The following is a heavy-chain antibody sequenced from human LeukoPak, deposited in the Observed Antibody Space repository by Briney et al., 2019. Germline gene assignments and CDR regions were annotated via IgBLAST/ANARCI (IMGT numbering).Heavy chain of an antibody. D-gene: IGHD2-2*02. CDR2: IWYDGSNK. CDR3: AKGNCRGTSCYSDY. V-gene: IGHV3-33*06. Sequence: GRSLRLSCAASGFTFSSYGMHWVRQAPGKGLEWVADIWYDGSNKYYADSVKGRFTISRDNSKNTLYLQMNSLRAEDTAVYYCAKGNCRGTSCYSDYWGQGTLVTVSS. J-gene: IGHJ4*02. CDR1: GFTFSSYG.